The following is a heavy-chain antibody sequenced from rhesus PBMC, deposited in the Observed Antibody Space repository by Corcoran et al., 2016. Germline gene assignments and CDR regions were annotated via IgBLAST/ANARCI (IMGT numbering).Heavy chain of an antibody. Sequence: QLQLQESGPGLVKPSETLSLTCAVSGGSISSNYWSWIRQPPGKGLKWIGRNSGSGGSTDYHPSLKSRVTISTDTSNNPFSLKLSSVNAADTAVYYCARDYNFWTGYYTGDAFDFWGQGLRVTVSS. CDR3: ARDYNFWTGYYTGDAFDF. J-gene: IGHJ3*01. V-gene: IGHV4-173*01. D-gene: IGHD3-3*01. CDR1: GGSISSNY. CDR2: NSGSGGST.